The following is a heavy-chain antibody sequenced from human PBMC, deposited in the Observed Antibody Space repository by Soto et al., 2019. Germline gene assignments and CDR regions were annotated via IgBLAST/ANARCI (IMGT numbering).Heavy chain of an antibody. J-gene: IGHJ3*02. Sequence: GGSLRLSCAASGFTFSSYAMSWVRQAPGKGLEWVSVIYSGGSTYYVYSVKGRFTISRHNSKNTLYLQMNSLRAEDTAVYYCARAYYDILTGYYKGAFDIWGQGTMVTVSS. D-gene: IGHD3-9*01. V-gene: IGHV3-53*04. CDR1: GFTFSSYA. CDR3: ARAYYDILTGYYKGAFDI. CDR2: IYSGGST.